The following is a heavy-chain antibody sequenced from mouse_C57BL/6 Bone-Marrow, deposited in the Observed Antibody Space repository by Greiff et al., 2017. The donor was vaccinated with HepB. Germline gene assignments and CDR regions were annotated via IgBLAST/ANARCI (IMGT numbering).Heavy chain of an antibody. CDR2: IDPANGNT. Sequence: VQLQQPGAELVKPGASVKMSCKASGFNIKNTYMHWVKQRPEQGLEWIGRIDPANGNTKYAPKFQGKAPITADPSSNTAYLQLSSLTSEDTAIYYCARDPSSLYYDYDSFYAMDYWGQGTSVTVSS. D-gene: IGHD2-4*01. J-gene: IGHJ4*01. CDR3: ARDPSSLYYDYDSFYAMDY. CDR1: GFNIKNTY. V-gene: IGHV14-3*01.